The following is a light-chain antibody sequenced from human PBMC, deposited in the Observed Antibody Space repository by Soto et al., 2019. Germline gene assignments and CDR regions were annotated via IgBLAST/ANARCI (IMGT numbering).Light chain of an antibody. CDR1: QSVSSN. Sequence: EIVMTQSPATLSVSPGERATLFCRASQSVSSNVAWYQQKPGQAPRLLIYGASTRVTGIPARFSGSGSGTEFTLTISSLQSEDFAVYYCQHYNNWPPYTFGQGTKLEIK. J-gene: IGKJ2*01. CDR2: GAS. V-gene: IGKV3-15*01. CDR3: QHYNNWPPYT.